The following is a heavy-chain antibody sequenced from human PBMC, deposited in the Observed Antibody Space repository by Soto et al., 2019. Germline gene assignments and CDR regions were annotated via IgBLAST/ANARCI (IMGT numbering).Heavy chain of an antibody. V-gene: IGHV3-11*01. Sequence: GESLKISCAASGFTFSDYYMSWIRQAPGKGLEWVSYISSSGSTTYYADSVKGRFTISRHNSKNTLYLQMNSLRAEDTAVYYCARAKGTISKYYYYYYMDVWGKGTTVTVSS. J-gene: IGHJ6*03. CDR1: GFTFSDYY. CDR2: ISSSGSTT. D-gene: IGHD3-9*01. CDR3: ARAKGTISKYYYYYYMDV.